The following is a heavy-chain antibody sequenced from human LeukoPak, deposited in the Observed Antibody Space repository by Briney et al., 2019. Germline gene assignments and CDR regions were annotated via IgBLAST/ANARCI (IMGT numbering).Heavy chain of an antibody. D-gene: IGHD5-18*01. Sequence: ASVKVSCKASGYTFTSYDINWVRQATGRGLEWMGWINTNTGNPTYAQGFTGRFVFSLDTSVSTAYLQISSLKAEDTAVYYCARDLSLDTVDYWGQGTLVTVSS. CDR1: GYTFTSYD. J-gene: IGHJ4*02. V-gene: IGHV7-4-1*02. CDR3: ARDLSLDTVDY. CDR2: INTNTGNP.